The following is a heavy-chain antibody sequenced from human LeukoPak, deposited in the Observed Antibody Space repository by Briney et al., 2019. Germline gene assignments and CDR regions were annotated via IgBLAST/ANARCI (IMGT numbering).Heavy chain of an antibody. Sequence: GGSLRLSCAASGFTFSSYAMHWVRQAPGKGLEWVAVISYDGSNKYYADSVKGRFTISRDNSKNTLYLQMNSLRAEDTAVYYCAKMGGVGATTSTDAFDIWGQGTMVTVSS. V-gene: IGHV3-30-3*02. CDR3: AKMGGVGATTSTDAFDI. J-gene: IGHJ3*02. CDR2: ISYDGSNK. CDR1: GFTFSSYA. D-gene: IGHD1-26*01.